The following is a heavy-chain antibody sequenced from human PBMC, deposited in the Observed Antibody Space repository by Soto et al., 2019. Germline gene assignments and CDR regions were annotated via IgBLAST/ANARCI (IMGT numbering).Heavy chain of an antibody. Sequence: GESLKISCAASGFTFSSYAMSWVRQAPGKGLEWVSAISGSGGSTYYADSVKGRFTISRDNSKNTLYLQMNSLRAEDTAVYYCAKGFYDFWSGPYYYMDVWGKGTTVTVSS. CDR2: ISGSGGST. D-gene: IGHD3-3*01. CDR3: AKGFYDFWSGPYYYMDV. V-gene: IGHV3-23*01. CDR1: GFTFSSYA. J-gene: IGHJ6*03.